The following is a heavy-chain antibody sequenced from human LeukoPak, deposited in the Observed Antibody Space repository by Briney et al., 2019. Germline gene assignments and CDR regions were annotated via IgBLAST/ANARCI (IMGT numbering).Heavy chain of an antibody. CDR3: ARDYYGDYYQSGYGMDV. CDR1: GFTFSTYS. J-gene: IGHJ6*02. Sequence: GGSLRLSCAASGFTFSTYSMNWVRQAPGKGLEWVSSISGSGSFKFYTDSVKGRFTISRDNVKRSLHLQLSSLRAEDTAVYHCARDYYGDYYQSGYGMDVWGQGTTVAVSS. CDR2: ISGSGSFK. D-gene: IGHD4-17*01. V-gene: IGHV3-21*01.